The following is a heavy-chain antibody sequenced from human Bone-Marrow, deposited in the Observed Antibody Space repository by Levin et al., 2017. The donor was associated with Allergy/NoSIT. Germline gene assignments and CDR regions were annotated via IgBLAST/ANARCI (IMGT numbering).Heavy chain of an antibody. CDR2: IYSGGST. V-gene: IGHV3-53*01. D-gene: IGHD3-16*02. CDR3: ARDRNYDYVWGSYRDAFDI. CDR1: GFTVSSNY. J-gene: IGHJ3*02. Sequence: PGESLKISCAASGFTVSSNYMSWVRQAPGKGLEWVSVIYSGGSTYYADSVKGRFTISRDNSKNTLYLQMNSLRAEDTAVYYCARDRNYDYVWGSYRDAFDIWGQGTMVTVSS.